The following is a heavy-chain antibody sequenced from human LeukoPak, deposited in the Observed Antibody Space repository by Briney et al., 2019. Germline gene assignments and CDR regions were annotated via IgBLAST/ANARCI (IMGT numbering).Heavy chain of an antibody. Sequence: PGGSLRLSCAASGFTFTNYVMTWVRQAPGKGREWVSGISGNGCTTFYADSVRGRFTISRDNAKNTIYLQMNSLRAEDTAVYYCAKDFQGQIPDAFDVWGQGTMVTVSS. CDR1: GFTFTNYV. CDR2: ISGNGCTT. D-gene: IGHD2-21*01. V-gene: IGHV3-23*01. J-gene: IGHJ3*01. CDR3: AKDFQGQIPDAFDV.